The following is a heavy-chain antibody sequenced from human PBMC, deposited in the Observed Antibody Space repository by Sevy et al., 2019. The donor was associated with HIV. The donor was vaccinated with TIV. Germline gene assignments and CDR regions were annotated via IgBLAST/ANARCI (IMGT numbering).Heavy chain of an antibody. V-gene: IGHV3-11*01. Sequence: GGSLRLSCAASGFTFSDYYMSWIRQAPGKGLEWVSYISSSGSTIYYADSVKGRFTISRDNAKNSLYLQMNSLRAEDRAVYYCARDYYDSSGYYYGGGLDYWGQGTLVTVSS. J-gene: IGHJ4*02. D-gene: IGHD3-22*01. CDR3: ARDYYDSSGYYYGGGLDY. CDR1: GFTFSDYY. CDR2: ISSSGSTI.